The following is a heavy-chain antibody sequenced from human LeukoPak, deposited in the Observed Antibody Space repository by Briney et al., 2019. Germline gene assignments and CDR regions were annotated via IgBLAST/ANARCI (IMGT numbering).Heavy chain of an antibody. J-gene: IGHJ4*02. Sequence: ASVKVSCKTSGYTFTGYYMHWVRQAPGQGLEWMGWINSNSGGTNYAQKFQGRVTMTRDTSISTAYMELSRLRSDDTAVYYCASPCGGDCPWGDYWGQGTLVTVSS. CDR3: ASPCGGDCPWGDY. D-gene: IGHD2-21*01. CDR1: GYTFTGYY. CDR2: INSNSGGT. V-gene: IGHV1-2*02.